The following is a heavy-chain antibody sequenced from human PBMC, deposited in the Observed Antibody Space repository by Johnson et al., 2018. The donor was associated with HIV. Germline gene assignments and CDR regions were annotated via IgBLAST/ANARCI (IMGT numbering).Heavy chain of an antibody. CDR1: GFTFSTYA. CDR2: ISYEGSNK. J-gene: IGHJ3*02. CDR3: AKDLSDSSGYHDAFDI. V-gene: IGHV3-30*04. Sequence: QVQLVESGGGVVQPGRSLRLSCAASGFTFSTYAFHWVRQAPGKGLDWVAVISYEGSNKYYADSVKGRFTISRDNSKKTLYLQMNSLRAEDTAVYYCAKDLSDSSGYHDAFDIWGQGTMVTVSS. D-gene: IGHD3-22*01.